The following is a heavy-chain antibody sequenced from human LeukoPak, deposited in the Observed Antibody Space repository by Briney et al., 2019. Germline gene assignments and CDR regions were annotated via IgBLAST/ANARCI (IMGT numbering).Heavy chain of an antibody. CDR2: IKSKTDGGTT. V-gene: IGHV3-15*01. CDR1: GFTFSNAW. J-gene: IGHJ3*02. D-gene: IGHD3-3*01. Sequence: GGSLRLSCAASGFTFSNAWMSWVRQAPGKGLEWVGRIKSKTDGGTTDYAAPVKGRFTISRDDSKNTLYLQMNSLRAEDTAVYYCARLILYDFWSGYLPDAFDIWGQGTMVTVSS. CDR3: ARLILYDFWSGYLPDAFDI.